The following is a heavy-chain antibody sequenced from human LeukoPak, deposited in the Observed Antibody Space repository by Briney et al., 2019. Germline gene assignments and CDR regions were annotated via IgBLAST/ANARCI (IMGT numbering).Heavy chain of an antibody. CDR3: ARAYYYGSGSSGFDY. CDR1: GFTFSDYY. D-gene: IGHD3-10*01. CDR2: ISSSGSTI. J-gene: IGHJ4*02. V-gene: IGHV3-11*01. Sequence: PRGSLRLSCAASGFTFSDYYMSWIRQAPGKGLEWVSYISSSGSTIYYADSVKGRFTISRDNAKNSLYLQMNSLRAEDTAVYYCARAYYYGSGSSGFDYWGQGTLVTVSS.